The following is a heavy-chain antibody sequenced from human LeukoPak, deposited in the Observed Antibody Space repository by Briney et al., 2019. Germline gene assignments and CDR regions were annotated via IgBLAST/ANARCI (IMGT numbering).Heavy chain of an antibody. J-gene: IGHJ4*02. V-gene: IGHV3-23*01. D-gene: IGHD3-10*01. CDR3: AKLSLSGRSQSADY. CDR1: GLTFNSHS. CDR2: VSTNGDVT. Sequence: GGSLRLSCVASGLTFNSHSMSWVRQAPGMGLEWASVVSTNGDVTFYADPVKGRFTISRDNSKNTLFLQMNSLRAEDTAVYYCAKLSLSGRSQSADYWGQGTLVTVSS.